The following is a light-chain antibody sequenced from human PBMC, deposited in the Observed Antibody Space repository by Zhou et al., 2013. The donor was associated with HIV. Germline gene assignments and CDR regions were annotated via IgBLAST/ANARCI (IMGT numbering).Light chain of an antibody. J-gene: IGKJ2*01. CDR2: GAS. CDR3: QQYANAPYT. Sequence: EIVMTQSPVTLSVSPGERATLSCRASQSIRSSLAWYRQKPGQAPRLLIYGASTRATGIPGRFSGSGSGTDFTLRVARLQPEDSAVYYCQQYANAPYTFGQGTKLEIK. V-gene: IGKV3-15*01. CDR1: QSIRSS.